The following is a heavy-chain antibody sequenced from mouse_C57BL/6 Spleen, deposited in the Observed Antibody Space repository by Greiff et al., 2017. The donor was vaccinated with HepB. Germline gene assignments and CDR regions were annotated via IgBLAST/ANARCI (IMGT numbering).Heavy chain of an antibody. V-gene: IGHV2-2*01. Sequence: QVQLQQSGPGLVQPSQSLSITCTVSGFSLTSYGVHWVRQSPGKGLEWLGVIRSGGSTDYNAAFISRLSISKDNSKSQVFFKMNSLQADDTAIYYCARHDYDVAWFAYWGQGTLVTVSA. D-gene: IGHD2-4*01. CDR2: IRSGGST. CDR3: ARHDYDVAWFAY. J-gene: IGHJ3*01. CDR1: GFSLTSYG.